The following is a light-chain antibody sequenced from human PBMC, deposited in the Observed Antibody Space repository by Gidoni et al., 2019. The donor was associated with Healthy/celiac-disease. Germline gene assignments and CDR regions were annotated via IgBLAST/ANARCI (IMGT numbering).Light chain of an antibody. CDR1: QNVSSSY. J-gene: IGKJ2*01. V-gene: IGKV3-20*01. CDR3: QQYAGSPYT. CDR2: GAS. Sequence: TLALYPVARATRSCRASQNVSSSYLAWYQQKPGQAPRLLIYGASSRATGIPDRFSGSGSGTDFTLTISRLEPEDFAVYYCQQYAGSPYTFGQGTKLEIK.